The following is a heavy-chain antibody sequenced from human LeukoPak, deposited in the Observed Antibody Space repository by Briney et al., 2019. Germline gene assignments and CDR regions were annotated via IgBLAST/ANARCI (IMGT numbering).Heavy chain of an antibody. CDR2: INTDGRTT. CDR1: GFTFSNYW. J-gene: IGHJ6*03. V-gene: IGHV3-74*01. D-gene: IGHD3-10*01. Sequence: GGSLRLSCGASGFTFSNYWMHWVRQAPGKGLVWVSRINTDGRTTSYADSVKGRFTISRDNAKNTLYLRMNSLRAEDTAMYYCARVSSKTMVRALITKKNYYYYYMDVWGKGTTVTISS. CDR3: ARVSSKTMVRALITKKNYYYYYMDV.